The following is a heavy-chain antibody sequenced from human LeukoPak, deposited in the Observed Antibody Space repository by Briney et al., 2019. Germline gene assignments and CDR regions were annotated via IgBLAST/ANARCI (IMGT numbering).Heavy chain of an antibody. CDR3: ARHFFDWFRMKWFDP. Sequence: SETLSLTCTVSGGSISSGSYYWGWIRQPLGKGLEWIGSIVYSGSTYYNPSLKSRVTISADTSENQFSLKLSSVTAADTAVYYCARHFFDWFRMKWFDPWGQGTLVTVSS. CDR1: GGSISSGSYY. CDR2: IVYSGST. V-gene: IGHV4-39*01. J-gene: IGHJ5*02. D-gene: IGHD3-9*01.